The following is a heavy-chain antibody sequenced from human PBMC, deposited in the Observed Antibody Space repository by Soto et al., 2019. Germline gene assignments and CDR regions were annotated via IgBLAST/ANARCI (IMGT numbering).Heavy chain of an antibody. CDR3: SRLSRGAPGGSQ. CDR1: GFTFTSYW. CDR2: INQDGSEK. Sequence: EVQLVESGGGLVQPGGSLRLSCVASGFTFTSYWMTWARQAPGKGLEWLAKINQDGSEKNYVASVWGRFTISRDNAKNSLFLHMDSLRTEDTAVYFCSRLSRGAPGGSQWGQGTRVTVSS. D-gene: IGHD2-15*01. V-gene: IGHV3-7*03. J-gene: IGHJ4*02.